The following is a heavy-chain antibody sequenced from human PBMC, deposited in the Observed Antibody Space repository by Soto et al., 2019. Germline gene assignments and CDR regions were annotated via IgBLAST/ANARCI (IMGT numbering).Heavy chain of an antibody. CDR2: IYYSGST. V-gene: IGHV4-39*01. CDR1: GGSISSSSYY. J-gene: IGHJ6*02. Sequence: SETLSLTCTVSGGSISSSSYYWGWIRQPPGKGLEWIGSIYYSGSTYYNPSLKSRVTISVDTSKNQFSLKLGSVTAADTAVYYCARHEGFSAYYYGMDVWGQGTTVTVSS. CDR3: ARHEGFSAYYYGMDV.